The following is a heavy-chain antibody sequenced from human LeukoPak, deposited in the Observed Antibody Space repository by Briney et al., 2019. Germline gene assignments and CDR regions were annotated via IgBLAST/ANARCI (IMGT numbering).Heavy chain of an antibody. CDR3: ARAVSWFGDIPAPPRAYYYYYMDV. V-gene: IGHV4-59*01. CDR1: GGSISSYY. D-gene: IGHD3-10*01. CDR2: IYYSGST. J-gene: IGHJ6*03. Sequence: PSETLSLTCTVSGGSISSYYWSWIRQPPGKGLEWIGYIYYSGSTNYNPSLKSRVTISVDTSKNQFSLKLSSVTAADTAVYYCARAVSWFGDIPAPPRAYYYYYMDVWGKGTTVTISS.